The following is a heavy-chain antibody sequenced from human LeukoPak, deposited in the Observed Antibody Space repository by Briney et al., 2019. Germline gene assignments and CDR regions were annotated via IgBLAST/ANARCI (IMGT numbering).Heavy chain of an antibody. D-gene: IGHD1-26*01. CDR3: ARGSGKTTPDYYFDY. Sequence: ASVTVSCKVSGYTLTELSMHWVRQAPGKGLEWMGGFDPEDGETIYAQKFQGRVTMTEDTSTDTAYMELSSLRSEDTAVYYCARGSGKTTPDYYFDYWGQGTLVTVSS. J-gene: IGHJ4*02. CDR1: GYTLTELS. CDR2: FDPEDGET. V-gene: IGHV1-24*01.